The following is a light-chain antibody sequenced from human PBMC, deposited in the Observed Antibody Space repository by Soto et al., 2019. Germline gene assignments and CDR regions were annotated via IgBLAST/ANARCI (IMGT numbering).Light chain of an antibody. V-gene: IGKV1-6*01. J-gene: IGKJ4*01. Sequence: AIQMTQSPSSLSASVGDRVTITCRASQGIRNDLGWYQQKPGKAPKLLIYKASTLKSGVPSRFSGSGSGTDFTLTISSLQPEDFATYYCQQSYSTPLTFGGGTKVDIK. CDR1: QGIRND. CDR2: KAS. CDR3: QQSYSTPLT.